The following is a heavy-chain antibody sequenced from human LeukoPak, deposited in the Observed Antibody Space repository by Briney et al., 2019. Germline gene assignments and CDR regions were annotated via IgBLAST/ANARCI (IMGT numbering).Heavy chain of an antibody. J-gene: IGHJ4*02. CDR2: IYYSGST. Sequence: PSETLSLTCTVSGGSISSYYWSWIRQPPGKGLERIGYIYYSGSTNYNPSLKSRVTISVDTSKNQFSLKLGSVTAADTAVYYCARVGAARIYWGQGTLVTVSS. CDR3: ARVGAARIY. D-gene: IGHD6-6*01. V-gene: IGHV4-59*01. CDR1: GGSISSYY.